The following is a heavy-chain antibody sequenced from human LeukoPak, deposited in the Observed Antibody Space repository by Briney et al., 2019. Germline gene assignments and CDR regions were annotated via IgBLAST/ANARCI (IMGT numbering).Heavy chain of an antibody. D-gene: IGHD2-2*01. J-gene: IGHJ3*02. V-gene: IGHV1-46*01. CDR1: GYTFTSYY. Sequence: ASVKVSCKASGYTFTSYYMHWVRQAPGQGLEWMGIINPSGGSTSYAQKFQGRVTMTRDTSTSTVYMELSSLRAEDTAVYYCAKELEYCSSTSCSTAFDIWGQGTMVTVSS. CDR3: AKELEYCSSTSCSTAFDI. CDR2: INPSGGST.